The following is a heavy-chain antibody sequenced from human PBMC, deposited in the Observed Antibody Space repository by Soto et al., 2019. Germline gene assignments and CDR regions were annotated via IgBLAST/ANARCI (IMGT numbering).Heavy chain of an antibody. CDR3: ARGDESSGYDY. CDR1: GGSFSGYX. Sequence: QVQLQQWGAGLLKPSETLSLTCAVYGGSFSGYXXXXXXXXXXKGLEWIGEINHSGSTNYNPSLKSRVTISVDTSKNQFSLKLSSVTAADTAVYYCARGDESSGYDYWGQGTLVTVSS. CDR2: INHSGST. V-gene: IGHV4-34*01. D-gene: IGHD3-22*01. J-gene: IGHJ4*02.